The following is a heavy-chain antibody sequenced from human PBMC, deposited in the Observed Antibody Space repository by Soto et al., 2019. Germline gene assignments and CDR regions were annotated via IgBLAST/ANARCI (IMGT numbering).Heavy chain of an antibody. CDR1: GYTFTGYY. CDR2: INPNSGGT. Sequence: ASVKVSCKASGYTFTGYYMHWVRQAPGQGLEWMGWINPNSGGTNYAQKFQGWVTMTRDTSISTAYMELSRLRSDDTAVYYCARGAYYYDSSGYYLWGQGTLVTVSS. J-gene: IGHJ5*02. CDR3: ARGAYYYDSSGYYL. D-gene: IGHD3-22*01. V-gene: IGHV1-2*04.